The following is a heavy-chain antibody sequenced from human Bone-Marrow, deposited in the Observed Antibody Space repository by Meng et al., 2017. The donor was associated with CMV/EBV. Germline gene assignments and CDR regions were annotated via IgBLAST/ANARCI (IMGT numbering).Heavy chain of an antibody. CDR1: GYTFTSYY. V-gene: IGHV1-46*01. CDR3: ARDSRGLSFLAARHNYYGMDV. J-gene: IGHJ6*01. CDR2: INPSGGST. D-gene: IGHD6-6*01. Sequence: ASVKVSCKASGYTFTSYYMHWVRQAPGQGLEWMGIINPSGGSTSYAQKFQGRVTMTRDTSTSTVYMELSSLRSEDTAVYYCARDSRGLSFLAARHNYYGMDVWGQGTTVTGSS.